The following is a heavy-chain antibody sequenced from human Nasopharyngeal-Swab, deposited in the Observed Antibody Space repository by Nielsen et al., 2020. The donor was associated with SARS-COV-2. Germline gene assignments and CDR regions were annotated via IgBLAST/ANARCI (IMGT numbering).Heavy chain of an antibody. J-gene: IGHJ5*02. CDR2: IYYSGST. V-gene: IGHV4-39*01. CDR1: GGSISSSSYY. Sequence: SETLSLTCTVSGGSISSSSYYWGWILQPPGKGLEWIGSIYYSGSTYYNPSLKSRVTISVDTSKNQFSLKLSSVTAADTAVYYCARRGGLFGVVSRSMFDPWGQGTLVTVSS. CDR3: ARRGGLFGVVSRSMFDP. D-gene: IGHD3-3*01.